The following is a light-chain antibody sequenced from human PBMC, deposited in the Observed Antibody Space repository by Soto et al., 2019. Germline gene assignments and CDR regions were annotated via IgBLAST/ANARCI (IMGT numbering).Light chain of an antibody. J-gene: IGKJ1*01. CDR2: YAS. CDR1: QSISSW. CDR3: QQYNSYWWT. Sequence: DIQMTQSPSTLSASVGDRVTITCRASQSISSWLAWYQQKPGKAPKLLIYYASSLESGVPSRFSGSGSGTEFTLTISSLQPDDFATYYCQQYNSYWWTFGQGTKVEIK. V-gene: IGKV1-5*01.